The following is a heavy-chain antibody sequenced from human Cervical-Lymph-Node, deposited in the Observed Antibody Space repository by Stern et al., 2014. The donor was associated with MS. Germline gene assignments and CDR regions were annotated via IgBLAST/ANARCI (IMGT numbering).Heavy chain of an antibody. CDR1: GGAVSDYY. CDR3: ARDPSTTASDWFFDL. CDR2: ISDTGTT. D-gene: IGHD2-21*02. Sequence: VQLVESGPGLVKPSETLSLTCTVSGGAVSDYYWTWIRQRPGKGLEWIGYISDTGTTNYNPPLHSRVTITLDTSQNQVSLRLRSVTAADTAVYYCARDPSTTASDWFFDLWGRGSLVTVSS. J-gene: IGHJ2*01. V-gene: IGHV4-59*02.